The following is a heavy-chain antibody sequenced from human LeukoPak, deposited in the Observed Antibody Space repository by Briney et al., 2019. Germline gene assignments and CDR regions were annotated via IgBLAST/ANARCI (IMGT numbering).Heavy chain of an antibody. Sequence: AGPLRLSCEASGFTFSSYGMTWFRQAAANGLHWVSTITSIGGNTYYADCVKGRITISRDNSKNTVYLLTNSLRGDDTAICYFSNPLVRSTWLLDYWRRGTMLT. V-gene: IGHV3-23*01. D-gene: IGHD5-12*01. CDR3: SNPLVRSTWLLDY. CDR1: GFTFSSYG. CDR2: ITSIGGNT. J-gene: IGHJ4*02.